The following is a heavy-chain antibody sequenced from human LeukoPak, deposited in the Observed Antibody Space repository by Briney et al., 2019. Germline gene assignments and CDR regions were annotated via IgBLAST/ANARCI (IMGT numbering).Heavy chain of an antibody. CDR3: ARVADYYDSSGIIDY. J-gene: IGHJ4*02. CDR2: IYHSGST. CDR1: GYSISSGYY. V-gene: IGHV4-38-2*02. Sequence: SETLSLTCTVSGYSISSGYYWGWIRQPPGKGLEWIGSIYHSGSTYYNPSLKSRVTISVDTSKNQFSLKLSSVTAADTAVYYCARVADYYDSSGIIDYWGQGTLVTVSS. D-gene: IGHD3-22*01.